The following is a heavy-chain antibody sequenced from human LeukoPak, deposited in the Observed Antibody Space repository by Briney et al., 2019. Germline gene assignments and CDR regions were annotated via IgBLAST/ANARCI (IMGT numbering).Heavy chain of an antibody. Sequence: PGRSLRLSCAASGFSFSTYGMHWVRQAPVKGLEWVTVISYDGSDKYYADSVKGRFTISRDNSRNTLYLQMNSLRVEDTAVYYCAKEVGTFTLDYWGQGTLVTVSS. CDR3: AKEVGTFTLDY. J-gene: IGHJ4*02. CDR2: ISYDGSDK. CDR1: GFSFSTYG. D-gene: IGHD1-26*01. V-gene: IGHV3-30*18.